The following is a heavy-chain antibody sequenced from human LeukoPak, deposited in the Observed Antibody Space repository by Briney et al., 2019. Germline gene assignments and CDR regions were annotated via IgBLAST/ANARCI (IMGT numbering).Heavy chain of an antibody. CDR3: ARVGSGSYYNVFYFDY. CDR1: GGSISSSSYY. J-gene: IGHJ4*02. D-gene: IGHD3-10*01. Sequence: SETLSLTCTVSGGSISSSSYYWGWIRQPPGKGLEWIGSIYYSGSTYYNPCLKSRVTISVDTSKNQFSLKLSSVTAADTAVYYCARVGSGSYYNVFYFDYWGQGTLVIVSS. CDR2: IYYSGST. V-gene: IGHV4-39*07.